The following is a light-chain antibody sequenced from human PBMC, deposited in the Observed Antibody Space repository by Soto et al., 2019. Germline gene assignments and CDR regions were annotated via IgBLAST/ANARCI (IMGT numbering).Light chain of an antibody. CDR1: QSVSSN. V-gene: IGKV3-15*01. J-gene: IGKJ1*01. CDR3: QQYGSSSGWT. CDR2: GTS. Sequence: EIVMTQSPATLSVSPGERATLSCRASQSVSSNLAWYQQKPGQSPRLLIYGTSTRATGIPARFSGSGSGTEFTLTISSLQSEDFAVYYCQQYGSSSGWTFGQGTKLDIK.